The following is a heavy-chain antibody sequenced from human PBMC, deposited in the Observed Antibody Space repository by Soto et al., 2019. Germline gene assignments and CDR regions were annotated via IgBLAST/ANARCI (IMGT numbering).Heavy chain of an antibody. D-gene: IGHD4-17*01. CDR1: GGSISSGDYY. J-gene: IGHJ4*02. V-gene: IGHV4-30-4*01. CDR3: ARWGGENGYGGYWIDY. CDR2: IYYRGST. Sequence: QVQLQESGPGLVKPSQTLSLTCTVSGGSISSGDYYWSWIRQPPGKGLEWIGYIYYRGSTYYNPSLKSRVTISVDTSKNQFSLKLSSVTAADTAVYYCARWGGENGYGGYWIDYWGQGTMVTVSS.